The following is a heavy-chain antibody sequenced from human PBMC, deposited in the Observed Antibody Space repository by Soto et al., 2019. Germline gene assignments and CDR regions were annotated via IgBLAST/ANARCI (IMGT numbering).Heavy chain of an antibody. V-gene: IGHV3-30-3*01. Sequence: GSLRLSCAASGFTFSSYAMHWVRQAPGKGLEWVAVISYDGSNKYYADSVKGRFTISRDNSKNTLYLQMNSLRAEDTAVYYCARVPGGYYYGSGSYYLDYWGQGTLVTVSS. J-gene: IGHJ4*02. CDR3: ARVPGGYYYGSGSYYLDY. CDR1: GFTFSSYA. D-gene: IGHD3-10*01. CDR2: ISYDGSNK.